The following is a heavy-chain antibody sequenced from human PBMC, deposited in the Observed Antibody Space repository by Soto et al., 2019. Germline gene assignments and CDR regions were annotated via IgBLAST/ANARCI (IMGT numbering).Heavy chain of an antibody. V-gene: IGHV3-33*01. CDR3: ARDRMGFGEWNPIDY. D-gene: IGHD3-10*01. CDR2: IWYDGSNK. Sequence: GGSLRLSCAASGFTFSSYGMHWVRQAPGKGLEWVAVIWYDGSNKYYADSVKGRFTISRDNSKNTLYLQMNSLRAEDTAVYYCARDRMGFGEWNPIDYWGQGTLVTVSS. CDR1: GFTFSSYG. J-gene: IGHJ4*02.